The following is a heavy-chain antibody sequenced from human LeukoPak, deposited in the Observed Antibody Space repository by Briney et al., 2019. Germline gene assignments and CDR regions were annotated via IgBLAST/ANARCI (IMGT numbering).Heavy chain of an antibody. V-gene: IGHV1-69*13. CDR1: GGTFISYA. J-gene: IGHJ6*02. D-gene: IGHD5-18*01. CDR3: ARDQYRGYSYGYTTAYGMDV. Sequence: SVKVSCKASGGTFISYAISWVRQAPGQGLEGMGGIIPIFGTANYAQKFQGRVTITADESTSTAYMEMSSLRYEETAVYYCARDQYRGYSYGYTTAYGMDVWGQGTTVTVSS. CDR2: IIPIFGTA.